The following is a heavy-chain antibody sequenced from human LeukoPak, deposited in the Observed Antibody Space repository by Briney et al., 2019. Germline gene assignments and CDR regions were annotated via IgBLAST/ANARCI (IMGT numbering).Heavy chain of an antibody. CDR1: GFTFSSYA. Sequence: GGSLTLSCAASGFTFSSYAMSWVRQAPGKGLEWVSAISGSGGSTYYADSVKGRFTISRDNSKNTLYLQMNSLRAEDTAVYYCARVIVVVPAAEAFGYWGQGTLVTVSS. J-gene: IGHJ4*02. CDR2: ISGSGGST. V-gene: IGHV3-23*01. CDR3: ARVIVVVPAAEAFGY. D-gene: IGHD2-2*01.